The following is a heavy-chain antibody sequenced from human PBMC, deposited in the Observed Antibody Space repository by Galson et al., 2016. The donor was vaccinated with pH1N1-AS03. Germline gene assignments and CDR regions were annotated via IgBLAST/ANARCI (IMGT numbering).Heavy chain of an antibody. V-gene: IGHV3-30*04. CDR2: VSNDGNNK. CDR3: ARDALLSLPGGIDY. J-gene: IGHJ4*02. Sequence: SLRLSCAVSGFHLNDYAMHWVRQAPGKRLEWMAAVSNDGNNKWYADSVKGRFTISRDNSKNTLYLQVNSVRAEDTAVYYCARDALLSLPGGIDYWGQGTLVAVSS. D-gene: IGHD2/OR15-2a*01. CDR1: GFHLNDYA.